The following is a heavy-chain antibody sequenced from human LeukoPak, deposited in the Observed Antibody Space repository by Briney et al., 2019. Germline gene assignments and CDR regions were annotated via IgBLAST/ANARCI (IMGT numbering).Heavy chain of an antibody. V-gene: IGHV3-23*01. CDR1: GFTFSSYA. J-gene: IGHJ4*02. Sequence: GGSLRLSCAASGFTFSSYAMTWVRQAPGKGLEWVSSIITIGGHTYYADSVKGRFTISRDNSKNTLYLQMNSLRADDTAVYYCAKGSAWYGNVDFDYWGQGTLVTVSS. CDR2: IITIGGHT. CDR3: AKGSAWYGNVDFDY. D-gene: IGHD6-19*01.